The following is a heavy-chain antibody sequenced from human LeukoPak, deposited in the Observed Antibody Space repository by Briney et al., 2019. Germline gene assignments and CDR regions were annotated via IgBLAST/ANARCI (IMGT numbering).Heavy chain of an antibody. Sequence: PGGSLRLSCAASGFTLSGYGMHWVRQAPGKGLEYVSAIRSDGAATYYANSVKGRFTISRDTSKNTLYLQMGSLRAEDMAVYYCARWLRAYDYWGQEVLVTVSS. CDR1: GFTLSGYG. CDR2: IRSDGAAT. D-gene: IGHD5-12*01. CDR3: ARWLRAYDY. V-gene: IGHV3-64*01. J-gene: IGHJ4*02.